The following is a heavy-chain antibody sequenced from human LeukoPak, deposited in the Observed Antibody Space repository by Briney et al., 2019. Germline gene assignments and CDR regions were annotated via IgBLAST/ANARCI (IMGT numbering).Heavy chain of an antibody. CDR1: GGSISSYY. CDR2: IYYSGST. V-gene: IGHV4-59*01. J-gene: IGHJ4*02. Sequence: SETLSLTCTVSGGSISSYYWSWIRQPPGKGLEWIGYIYYSGSTNYNPSLKSRVTISVDTSKNQFSLKLSSVTAAGTAVYYCARAVIVVVNEYYFDYWGQGTLVTVSS. CDR3: ARAVIVVVNEYYFDY. D-gene: IGHD2-15*01.